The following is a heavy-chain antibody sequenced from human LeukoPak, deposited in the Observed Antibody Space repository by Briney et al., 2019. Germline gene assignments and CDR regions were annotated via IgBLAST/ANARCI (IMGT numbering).Heavy chain of an antibody. D-gene: IGHD5-18*01. CDR1: GYTFTSYA. CDR2: INAGNGNT. V-gene: IGHV1-3*03. J-gene: IGHJ4*02. Sequence: ASVKVSCKASGYTFTSYAMHWVRQAPGQRLEWMGWINAGNGNTKYSQEFQGRVTITRDTSASTAYMELSSLRSEDMAVYYCARGGYSWGVGYYFDYWGQGTLVTVSS. CDR3: ARGGYSWGVGYYFDY.